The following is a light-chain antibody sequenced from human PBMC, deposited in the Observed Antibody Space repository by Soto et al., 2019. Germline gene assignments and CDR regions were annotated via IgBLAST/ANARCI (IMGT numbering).Light chain of an antibody. J-gene: IGKJ1*01. V-gene: IGKV3-15*01. CDR3: QQYNDWPRT. Sequence: EIVMTQSPATLSVSPGERVTLSCRASQSISTNLAWYQQKPGQAPRLLIYGASTRATGIPARFSGSGSGTEFTVTISSLQSEDFAVYCCQQYNDWPRTFGHGTKVEI. CDR2: GAS. CDR1: QSISTN.